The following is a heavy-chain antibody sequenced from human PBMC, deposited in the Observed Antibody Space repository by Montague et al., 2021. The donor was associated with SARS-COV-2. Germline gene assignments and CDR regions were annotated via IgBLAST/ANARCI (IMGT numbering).Heavy chain of an antibody. CDR3: ARDTPKQLNYYYGMDV. CDR2: IYSGGST. J-gene: IGHJ6*02. Sequence: SLRLSCAASGFTVSSNYMSLFRQAPGKGLEWVSDIYSGGSTYYADSVKGRFTISRDNSKNTVYLQMNSPRAEDTAVYYCARDTPKQLNYYYGMDVWGQGTTVTVSS. CDR1: GFTVSSNY. D-gene: IGHD6-13*01. V-gene: IGHV3-66*01.